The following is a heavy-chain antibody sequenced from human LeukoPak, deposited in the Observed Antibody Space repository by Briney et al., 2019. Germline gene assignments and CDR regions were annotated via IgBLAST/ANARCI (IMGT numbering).Heavy chain of an antibody. D-gene: IGHD5-18*01. CDR3: AKDRDRGYSYGHFDY. CDR2: ISGSGGST. Sequence: GGSLRLFCAASGFTFSSYAMSWVRQAPGKGLEWVSAISGSGGSTYYADSVKGRFTISRDNSKNTLYLQMNSLRAEDTAVYYCAKDRDRGYSYGHFDYWGQGTLVTVSS. V-gene: IGHV3-23*01. CDR1: GFTFSSYA. J-gene: IGHJ4*02.